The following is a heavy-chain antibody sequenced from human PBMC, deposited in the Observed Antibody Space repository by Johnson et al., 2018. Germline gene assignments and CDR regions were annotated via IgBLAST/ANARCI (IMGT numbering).Heavy chain of an antibody. CDR2: ISGSGGST. V-gene: IGHV3-23*04. J-gene: IGHJ3*01. D-gene: IGHD3-16*01. CDR3: AKDLMITF. CDR1: GFTFDDYA. Sequence: QLVESGGGLVQPGRSLSLSCAASGFTFDDYAMSWVRQAPGKGLEWVSGISGSGGSTYYADSVKGRFTISRDNSKNTLYLQMNSLRAEDTAVYYCAKDLMITFWGQGTMVTVSS.